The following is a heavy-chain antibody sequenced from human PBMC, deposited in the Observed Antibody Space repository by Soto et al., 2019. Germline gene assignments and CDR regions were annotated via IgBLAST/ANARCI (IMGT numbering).Heavy chain of an antibody. D-gene: IGHD3-10*01. CDR3: ARGRILWFGELLYSWFDP. CDR1: GYTFTSYD. J-gene: IGHJ5*02. V-gene: IGHV1-8*01. Sequence: ASVKVSCKASGYTFTSYDINWVRQATGQGLEWMGWMNPNSGNTGYAQKFQGRVTMTRNTSIGTAYMELSSLRSEDTAVYYCARGRILWFGELLYSWFDPWGQGTLVTVSS. CDR2: MNPNSGNT.